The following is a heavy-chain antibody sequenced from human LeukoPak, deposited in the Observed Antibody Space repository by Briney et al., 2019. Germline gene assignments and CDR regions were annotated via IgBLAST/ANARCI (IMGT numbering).Heavy chain of an antibody. CDR2: IYPGDSDT. CDR1: GYSFTSYW. Sequence: GESLKISCKGSGYSFTSYWIGWVRQMPGKGLEWMGIIYPGDSDTRYSPSFQGQVTISADKSISTAYLQWSSLKASDTAMYYCARHARQYSSSSHGGVDYWGQGTLVTVSS. V-gene: IGHV5-51*01. CDR3: ARHARQYSSSSHGGVDY. J-gene: IGHJ4*02. D-gene: IGHD6-6*01.